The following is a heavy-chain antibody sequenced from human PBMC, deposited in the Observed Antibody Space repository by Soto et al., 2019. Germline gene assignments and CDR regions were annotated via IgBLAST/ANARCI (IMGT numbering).Heavy chain of an antibody. Sequence: EVQLVESGGGSVQPGGSLRLSCAVSGFSLSSYWMHWVRQAPGKGLVWVSRVQSDGSSTNYADSVKGRFTISRDNAKNTLYLQMDSLRVEDTAVYYCAREKAVAGTTFDYWGQGTLVTVSS. CDR1: GFSLSSYW. J-gene: IGHJ4*02. V-gene: IGHV3-74*01. CDR3: AREKAVAGTTFDY. D-gene: IGHD6-19*01. CDR2: VQSDGSST.